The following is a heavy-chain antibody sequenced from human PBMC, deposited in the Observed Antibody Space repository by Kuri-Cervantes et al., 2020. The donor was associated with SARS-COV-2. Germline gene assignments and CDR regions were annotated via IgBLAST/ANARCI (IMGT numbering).Heavy chain of an antibody. CDR1: GGSFSGYY. CDR2: INHSGST. CDR3: ARAAAGNWFDP. D-gene: IGHD6-13*01. V-gene: IGHV4-34*01. J-gene: IGHJ5*02. Sequence: SETLSLTCAVYGGSFSGYYWSWIRQPPGKGLEWIGEINHSGSTNYNPSLKSRVAISVDTSKNQFSLKLSSVTAADTAVYYCARAAAGNWFDPWGQGTLVTGSS.